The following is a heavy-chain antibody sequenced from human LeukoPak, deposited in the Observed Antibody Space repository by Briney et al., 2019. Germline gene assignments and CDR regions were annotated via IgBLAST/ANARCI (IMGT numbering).Heavy chain of an antibody. CDR2: INPNSGGT. CDR3: ARDYGPIFQTYAQYDSSFNWFDP. D-gene: IGHD3-22*01. V-gene: IGHV1-2*02. Sequence: VASVKVSCKASGYTFTGYYMHWVRQAPGQGLEWMGWINPNSGGTNYAQKFQGRVTMTRDTSISTAYMELSSLRSEDTAVYYCARDYGPIFQTYAQYDSSFNWFDPWGQGTLVTVSS. J-gene: IGHJ5*02. CDR1: GYTFTGYY.